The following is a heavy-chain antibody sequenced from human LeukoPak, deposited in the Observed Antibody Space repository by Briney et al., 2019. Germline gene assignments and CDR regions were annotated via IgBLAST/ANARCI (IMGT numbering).Heavy chain of an antibody. CDR1: GGSISSGGYS. V-gene: IGHV4-30-2*01. CDR2: IYLSGST. J-gene: IGHJ4*02. D-gene: IGHD3-22*01. Sequence: SQTLSLTCAVSGGSISSGGYSWSWIRQPPGKGLEWIGYIYLSGSTYYNPSLKSRVTISVDRSKNQFSLKLSSVTAADTAVYYCARDAYYYDSSGYYRAYYFDYWGQGTLVTVSS. CDR3: ARDAYYYDSSGYYRAYYFDY.